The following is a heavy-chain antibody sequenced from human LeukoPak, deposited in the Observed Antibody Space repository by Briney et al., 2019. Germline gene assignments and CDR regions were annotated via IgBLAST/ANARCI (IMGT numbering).Heavy chain of an antibody. J-gene: IGHJ4*02. CDR1: GGSFSGYY. Sequence: PSETLSLTCAVYGGSFSGYYWSWIRQPPGKGLEWIGEINHSGGTNYNPSLKSRVTISVDTSKNQFSLKLSSVTAADTAVYYCAREEIVQWELLGFDYWGQGTLVTVSS. D-gene: IGHD1-26*01. CDR2: INHSGGT. CDR3: AREEIVQWELLGFDY. V-gene: IGHV4-34*01.